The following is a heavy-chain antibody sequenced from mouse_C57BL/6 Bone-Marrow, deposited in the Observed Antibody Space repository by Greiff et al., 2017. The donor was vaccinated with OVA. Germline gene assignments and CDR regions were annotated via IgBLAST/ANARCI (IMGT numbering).Heavy chain of an antibody. CDR1: GYTFTSYW. CDR2: INPSSGYT. D-gene: IGHD4-1*02. Sequence: VQLQQPGAELVKPGASVKLSCKASGYTFTSYWMHWVKQRPGQGLEWIGYINPSSGYTKYNQKFKDKATLTADKSSSTAYMQLSSLTYEDSAVYYCARPNWDVWGYFDVWGTGTTVTVSS. V-gene: IGHV1-7*01. J-gene: IGHJ1*03. CDR3: ARPNWDVWGYFDV.